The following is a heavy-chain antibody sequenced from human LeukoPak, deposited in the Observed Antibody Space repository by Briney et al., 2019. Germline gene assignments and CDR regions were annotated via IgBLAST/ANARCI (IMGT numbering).Heavy chain of an antibody. V-gene: IGHV3-48*03. J-gene: IGHJ6*03. CDR2: ISSSGSTI. CDR3: ARDIVATGSLYYYYYMDV. Sequence: TGGSLRLYCAASGFTFSSYEMNWVRQAPGKGLEWVSYISSSGSTIYYADSVKGRFTISRDNAKNSLYLQMNSLRAEDTAVYYCARDIVATGSLYYYYYMDVWGTGTTVTVSS. D-gene: IGHD5-12*01. CDR1: GFTFSSYE.